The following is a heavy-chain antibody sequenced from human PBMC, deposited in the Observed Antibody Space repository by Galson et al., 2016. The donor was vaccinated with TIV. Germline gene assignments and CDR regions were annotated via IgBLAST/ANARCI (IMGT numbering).Heavy chain of an antibody. Sequence: PALVKPTQTLTLTCTFSGFSLTTTGMCVSWIRQTPGKGLEWLARIDWDDDKYYSISLKSRLTVSKDTSKSQVVLTMTDMDPVDTATYYCARTPYGDSFGWYFDLWGRGTLVTVSS. CDR1: GFSLTTTGMC. D-gene: IGHD4-17*01. J-gene: IGHJ2*01. V-gene: IGHV2-70*11. CDR3: ARTPYGDSFGWYFDL. CDR2: IDWDDDK.